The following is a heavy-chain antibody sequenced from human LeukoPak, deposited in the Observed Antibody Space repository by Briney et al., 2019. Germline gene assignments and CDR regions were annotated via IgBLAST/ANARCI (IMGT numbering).Heavy chain of an antibody. V-gene: IGHV4-39*01. CDR2: TYYSGST. CDR1: GGSISSSSYY. D-gene: IGHD6-19*01. CDR3: ARRGPIAVAGKDY. J-gene: IGHJ4*02. Sequence: SETLSLTCTVSGGSISSSSYYWGWIRQPPGKGLEWIGSTYYSGSTYYNPSLKSRVTISVDTSKNQFSLKLSSVTAADTAVYYCARRGPIAVAGKDYWGQGTLVTVSS.